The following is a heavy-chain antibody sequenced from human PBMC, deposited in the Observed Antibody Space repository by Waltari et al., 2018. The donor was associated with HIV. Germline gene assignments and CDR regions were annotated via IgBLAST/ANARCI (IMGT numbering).Heavy chain of an antibody. CDR3: ARKRGVCSSTSCYSYYFDY. CDR1: GFTFSSYA. D-gene: IGHD2-2*02. Sequence: EVQLLESGGGLVQPGGSLRLSCAASGFTFSSYAMSWVRQAPGKGLEWVPAISGSGASTYYADSVKGRFTISRDNSKNTLYLQMNSLRAEDTAVYYCARKRGVCSSTSCYSYYFDYWGQGTLVTVSS. V-gene: IGHV3-23*01. CDR2: ISGSGAST. J-gene: IGHJ4*02.